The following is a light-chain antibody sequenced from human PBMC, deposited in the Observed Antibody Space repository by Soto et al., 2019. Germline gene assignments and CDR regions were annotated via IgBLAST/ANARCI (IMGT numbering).Light chain of an antibody. CDR2: NVS. V-gene: IGLV2-14*01. CDR3: CSFARRDFVV. J-gene: IGLJ2*01. Sequence: QSALTQPASVSGSPGQSITISCSGTSSDVGGHNYVSWYQQPPGKVPKLIIYNVSVRPSGISDRFSGSKSGNTASLTISRLQADDEADYYCCSFARRDFVVFGGGTKLTVL. CDR1: SSDVGGHNY.